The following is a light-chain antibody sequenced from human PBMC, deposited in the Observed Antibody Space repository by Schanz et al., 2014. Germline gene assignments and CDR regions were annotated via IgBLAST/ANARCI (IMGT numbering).Light chain of an antibody. V-gene: IGKV3D-15*01. J-gene: IGKJ2*01. CDR2: GAS. Sequence: VLTQSPVTLSLSPGERATLSCRASQSVSSYLAWYQQKPGQAPRLLIYGASSRATGIPDRFSGSGSGTEFTLTISSLQSEDFAVYYCQQYNNWPLYTFGQGTKLEIK. CDR3: QQYNNWPLYT. CDR1: QSVSSY.